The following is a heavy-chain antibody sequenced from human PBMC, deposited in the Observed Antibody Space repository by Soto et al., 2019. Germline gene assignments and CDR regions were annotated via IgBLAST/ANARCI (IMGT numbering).Heavy chain of an antibody. CDR2: ISYDGSNK. Sequence: GGSLRLSCAASGFTFSSYAMHWVRQAPGKGLEWVAVISYDGSNKYYADSVKGRFTISRDNSKNTLYLQMNSLRAEDTAVYYCARAILLWFGELSKYYFDYWGQGTLVTVSS. V-gene: IGHV3-30-3*01. J-gene: IGHJ4*02. D-gene: IGHD3-10*01. CDR3: ARAILLWFGELSKYYFDY. CDR1: GFTFSSYA.